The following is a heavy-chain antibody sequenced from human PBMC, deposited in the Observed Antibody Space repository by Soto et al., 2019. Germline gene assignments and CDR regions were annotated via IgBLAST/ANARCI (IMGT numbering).Heavy chain of an antibody. V-gene: IGHV3-49*04. CDR1: GFTLGDYD. J-gene: IGHJ4*02. Sequence: AGGSLRRSCTASGFTLGDYDMTWVRQAPGKGLEWVGFIRSKTYGGTTEYTTSVKGRFTISRDDSKSIAYLQMNSLKTDDTAVYYCTRDGDYYRSGTDGYLGYWGQGAMVPLS. CDR3: TRDGDYYRSGTDGYLGY. CDR2: IRSKTYGGTT. D-gene: IGHD3-10*01.